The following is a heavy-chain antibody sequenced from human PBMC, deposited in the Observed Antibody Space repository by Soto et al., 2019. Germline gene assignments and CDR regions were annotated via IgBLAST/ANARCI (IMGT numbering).Heavy chain of an antibody. D-gene: IGHD2-2*01. CDR2: INAGNGNT. Sequence: ASVKVSCKASGYTLTIYAMHWVHRAPGERLEWMGWINAGNGNTKYSQKFQGRVTITRDTSASTAYMELSSLRSEDTAVYYCARGRARYCSSTSCYGIRYWGPGTLVTSPQ. V-gene: IGHV1-3*01. J-gene: IGHJ4*02. CDR3: ARGRARYCSSTSCYGIRY. CDR1: GYTLTIYA.